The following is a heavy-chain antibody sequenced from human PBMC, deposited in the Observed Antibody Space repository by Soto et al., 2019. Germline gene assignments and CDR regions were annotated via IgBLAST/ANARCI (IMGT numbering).Heavy chain of an antibody. D-gene: IGHD3-22*01. J-gene: IGHJ5*02. CDR2: IYYSGST. CDR1: GGSISSYY. Sequence: SETLSLTCTVSGGSISSYYWSWIRQPPGKGLEWIGYIYYSGSTNYNPSLKSRVTISVDTSKNQFSLKLSSVTAADTAVYYCARNPYYYDSSGYPGFDPWGQGTLVTVSS. V-gene: IGHV4-59*12. CDR3: ARNPYYYDSSGYPGFDP.